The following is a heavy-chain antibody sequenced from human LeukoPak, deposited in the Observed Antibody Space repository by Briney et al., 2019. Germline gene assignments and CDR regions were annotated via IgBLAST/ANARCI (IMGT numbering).Heavy chain of an antibody. Sequence: GGSLRLSCAASVFTFSSYGMHWVRQAPGKGLEWGAVTSYDGSNKYYADSVKGRFTISRDNSKNTLYLQMNSLRAEDTAVYYCAKDWRLLWFGELPDYWGQGTLVTVSS. D-gene: IGHD3-10*01. CDR2: TSYDGSNK. CDR1: VFTFSSYG. CDR3: AKDWRLLWFGELPDY. J-gene: IGHJ4*02. V-gene: IGHV3-30*18.